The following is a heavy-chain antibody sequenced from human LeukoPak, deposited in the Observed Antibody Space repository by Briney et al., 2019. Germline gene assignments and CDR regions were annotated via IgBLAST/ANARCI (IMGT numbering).Heavy chain of an antibody. D-gene: IGHD4-23*01. J-gene: IGHJ5*02. CDR3: ARCGGGNPRWFDP. V-gene: IGHV3-30*07. CDR2: IGYDGSFT. Sequence: GGSLRLSCAASGFRFNGYAMNWVRQAPGKGLEWVAIIGYDGSFTSYADSVKGRFTISRDNAKNSMYLQMNSLRAEDTAVYYCARCGGGNPRWFDPWGQGTLVTVSS. CDR1: GFRFNGYA.